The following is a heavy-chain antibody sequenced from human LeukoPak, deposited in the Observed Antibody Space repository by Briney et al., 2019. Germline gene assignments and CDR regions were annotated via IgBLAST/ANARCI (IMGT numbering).Heavy chain of an antibody. Sequence: GASVKVSCKASGYTFTSYAMHWVRQAPGQRLEWMGWINAGNGNTKCSQKFQGRVTITRDTSASTAYMELSSLRSEGTAVYYCARASSGWYFDYWGQGTLVTVSS. CDR1: GYTFTSYA. CDR2: INAGNGNT. CDR3: ARASSGWYFDY. D-gene: IGHD6-19*01. J-gene: IGHJ4*02. V-gene: IGHV1-3*01.